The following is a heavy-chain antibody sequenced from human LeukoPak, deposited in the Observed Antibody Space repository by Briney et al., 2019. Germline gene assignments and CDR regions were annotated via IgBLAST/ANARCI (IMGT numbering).Heavy chain of an antibody. D-gene: IGHD5-12*01. CDR1: GGSITSYY. V-gene: IGHV4-4*07. CDR3: ASGFYSGNPDAFDI. J-gene: IGHJ3*02. CDR2: IYNSGSA. Sequence: SETLSLTCTVSGGSITSYYWSWIRQPAGKGLEWIGRIYNSGSASYNPSLRSRITMSVDTSKNQFSLKLTFVTAADTAVYFCASGFYSGNPDAFDIWGQGTLVTVSS.